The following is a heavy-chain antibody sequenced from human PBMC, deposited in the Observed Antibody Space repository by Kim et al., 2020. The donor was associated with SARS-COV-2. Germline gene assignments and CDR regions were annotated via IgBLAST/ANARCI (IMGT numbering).Heavy chain of an antibody. CDR2: INHSGST. CDR3: ARGLVAQTKYYYFDY. CDR1: GGSFSGYY. D-gene: IGHD2-15*01. V-gene: IGHV4-34*01. Sequence: SETLSLTCAVYGGSFSGYYWSWIRQPPGKGLEWIGEINHSGSTNYNPSLKSRVTISVDTSKNQFSLKLSSVTAADTAVYYCARGLVAQTKYYYFDYWGQGTLVTVSS. J-gene: IGHJ4*02.